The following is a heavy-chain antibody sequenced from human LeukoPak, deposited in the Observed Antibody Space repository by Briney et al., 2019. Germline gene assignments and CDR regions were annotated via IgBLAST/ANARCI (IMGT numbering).Heavy chain of an antibody. D-gene: IGHD5-12*01. J-gene: IGHJ3*02. Sequence: SETLSLTCSVSGASIRSYFWSWIRQSPGKGLEWIGYVYDNDISNFNPSLESRVTILVDRAKSQFSLKLRSVTAADTAVYYCARGLVLATDDAFDIWGPGTMVTVSS. CDR2: VYDNDIS. V-gene: IGHV4-59*01. CDR3: ARGLVLATDDAFDI. CDR1: GASIRSYF.